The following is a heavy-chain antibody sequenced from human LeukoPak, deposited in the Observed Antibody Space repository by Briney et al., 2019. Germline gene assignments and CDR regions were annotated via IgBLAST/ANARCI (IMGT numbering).Heavy chain of an antibody. Sequence: HSETLSLTCTVSGTFVNSDYWSWIRQPPGRGLECIGYIHYGGSTNYNPSLKSRVTMSVDMSRSHFSLKVSSVTAADTAVYYCARSVSAAGPYYFDYWGQGILVTVSS. D-gene: IGHD6-13*01. CDR2: IHYGGST. V-gene: IGHV4-59*02. CDR3: ARSVSAAGPYYFDY. CDR1: GTFVNSDY. J-gene: IGHJ4*02.